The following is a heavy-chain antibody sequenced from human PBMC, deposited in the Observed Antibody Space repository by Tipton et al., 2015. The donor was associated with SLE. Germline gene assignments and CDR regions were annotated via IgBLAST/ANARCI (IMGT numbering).Heavy chain of an antibody. D-gene: IGHD3-3*01. J-gene: IGHJ5*02. CDR1: GGSISSYY. Sequence: TLSLTCTVSGGSISSYYWSWIRQPAGKGLEWIGRTYISGSTIYNPSLKSRVTMSVDTSKNQFSLKLSSVTAADTAVYYWAREAHDYDFWSGYYSGRWFDPWGQGTLVTVSS. CDR3: AREAHDYDFWSGYYSGRWFDP. CDR2: TYISGST. V-gene: IGHV4-4*07.